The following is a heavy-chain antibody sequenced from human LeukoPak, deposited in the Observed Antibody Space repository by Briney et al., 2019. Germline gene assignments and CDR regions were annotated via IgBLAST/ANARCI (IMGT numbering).Heavy chain of an antibody. CDR1: DGSINSDTYY. D-gene: IGHD6-13*01. CDR2: IYSGGNT. V-gene: IGHV4-39*07. Sequence: TSETLSLTCSVSDGSINSDTYYWGWIRQPPGKGLEWIASIYSGGNTFYNPSLKSRVTISIDTSKKQFSLKLSSVTAADTAVYYCARIPIAAAGTGWFDPWGQGTLVTVSS. CDR3: ARIPIAAAGTGWFDP. J-gene: IGHJ5*02.